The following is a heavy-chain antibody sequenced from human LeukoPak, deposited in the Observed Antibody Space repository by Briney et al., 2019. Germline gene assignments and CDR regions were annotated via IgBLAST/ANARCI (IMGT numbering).Heavy chain of an antibody. CDR2: IWYDGSNK. Sequence: GGSLRLSCAASGFTFSSYGMHWVRQAPGKGLEWVAVIWYDGSNKYYADSVKGRFTISRDNSKNTLYLQMNSLRAEDTAVYYCARWGSVARRYYFDYWGQGTLVTVSS. D-gene: IGHD3-16*01. V-gene: IGHV3-33*01. J-gene: IGHJ4*02. CDR3: ARWGSVARRYYFDY. CDR1: GFTFSSYG.